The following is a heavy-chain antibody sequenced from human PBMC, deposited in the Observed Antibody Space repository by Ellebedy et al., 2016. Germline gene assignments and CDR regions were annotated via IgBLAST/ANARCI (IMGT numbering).Heavy chain of an antibody. CDR1: GFTFSSYS. D-gene: IGHD3-9*01. CDR2: ISSSSSYI. V-gene: IGHV3-21*01. J-gene: IGHJ4*02. Sequence: GGSLRLSXAASGFTFSSYSMNWVRQAPGKGLEWVSSISSSSSYIYYADSVKGRFIISRDNAKNSLYLQMNSLRAEDTAVYYCARGHPATPHDILTGGGGVFDYWGQGTLVTVSS. CDR3: ARGHPATPHDILTGGGGVFDY.